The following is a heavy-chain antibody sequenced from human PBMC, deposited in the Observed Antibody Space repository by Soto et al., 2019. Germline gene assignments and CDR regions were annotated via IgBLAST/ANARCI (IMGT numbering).Heavy chain of an antibody. D-gene: IGHD5-18*01. J-gene: IGHJ6*02. CDR3: TRDPGPAMVPSPDISYYYGMDV. Sequence: LRLSWTASGFTFGEYAMSWFRQAPGKGLEWVGFIRSKAYGGTTEYAASVKGRFTISRDDSKSIAYLQMNSLKTEDTAVYYCTRDPGPAMVPSPDISYYYGMDVWGQGTTVTVSS. CDR2: IRSKAYGGTT. V-gene: IGHV3-49*03. CDR1: GFTFGEYA.